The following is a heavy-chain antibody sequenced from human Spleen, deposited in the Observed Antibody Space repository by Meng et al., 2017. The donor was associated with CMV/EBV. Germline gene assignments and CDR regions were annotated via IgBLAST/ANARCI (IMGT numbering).Heavy chain of an antibody. D-gene: IGHD7-27*01. Sequence: GESLKISCAASGFTVSSNYMSWVRQAPGKGLEWVSVIYSGGSTYYADSVKGRFTISRDNSKNTLYLQMSSLRAEDTAVYYCARDLGSLPDYWGQGTLVTVSS. J-gene: IGHJ4*02. CDR2: IYSGGST. V-gene: IGHV3-53*01. CDR1: GFTVSSNY. CDR3: ARDLGSLPDY.